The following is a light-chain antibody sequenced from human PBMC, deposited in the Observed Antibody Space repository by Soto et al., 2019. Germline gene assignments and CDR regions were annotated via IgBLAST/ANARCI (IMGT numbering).Light chain of an antibody. CDR3: QNFNNWPLT. CDR1: QSVSSN. J-gene: IGKJ4*01. CDR2: GES. V-gene: IGKV3-15*01. Sequence: VMTQSPVTLSLSAGDSATLSWRASQSVSSNLAWYQHNTCQAPRILIYGESTRATGIPDRLSGSGSGTELNLTINSLQSEDFAVYYCQNFNNWPLTFGGGTQVDIK.